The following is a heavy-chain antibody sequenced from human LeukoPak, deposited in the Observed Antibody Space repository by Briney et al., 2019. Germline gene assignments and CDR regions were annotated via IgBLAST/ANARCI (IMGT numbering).Heavy chain of an antibody. CDR3: ARAVVVAATRYYYMDV. Sequence: SETLSLTCTVSGGSISTYYWTWIRQPPGKGLEWIGYIYYSGSTNYNPSLKSRVTISLDTSKNQFSLKLSSVTAADTAVYYCARAVVVAATRYYYMDVWGKGTTVTVSS. CDR2: IYYSGST. CDR1: GGSISTYY. D-gene: IGHD2-15*01. V-gene: IGHV4-59*12. J-gene: IGHJ6*03.